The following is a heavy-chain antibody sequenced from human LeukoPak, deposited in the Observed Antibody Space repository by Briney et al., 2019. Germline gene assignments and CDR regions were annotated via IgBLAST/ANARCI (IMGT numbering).Heavy chain of an antibody. CDR3: ARGTIYCSSTSCQSFDY. Sequence: ASVKVSCKASGYTFTGYYMHWVRQAPGQGLEWMGWINPNSGGTNYAQKFQGWVTMTRDTSISTAYMELSRLRSDDTAVYYCARGTIYCSSTSCQSFDYWGQGTLVTVSP. CDR1: GYTFTGYY. D-gene: IGHD2-2*01. V-gene: IGHV1-2*04. J-gene: IGHJ4*02. CDR2: INPNSGGT.